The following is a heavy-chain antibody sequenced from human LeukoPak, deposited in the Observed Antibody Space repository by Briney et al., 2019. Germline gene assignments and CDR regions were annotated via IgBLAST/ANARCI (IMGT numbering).Heavy chain of an antibody. CDR1: GFTFSSYA. CDR3: AKAQQWVTPHWCDP. D-gene: IGHD1-26*01. V-gene: IGHV3-23*01. Sequence: GGSLRLSCAASGFTFSSYAMSWVRQAPGKGLEWVSAISAGGGSTYYADSVKGRFTISRDNSRNTLYLQMNSLRVEDTAVYYCAKAQQWVTPHWCDPWGQGALVTVSS. CDR2: ISAGGGST. J-gene: IGHJ5*02.